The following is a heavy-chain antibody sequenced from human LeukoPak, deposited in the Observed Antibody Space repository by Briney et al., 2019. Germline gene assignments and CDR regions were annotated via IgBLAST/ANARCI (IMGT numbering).Heavy chain of an antibody. CDR2: IYGGDDT. Sequence: PGGSLRLSCAASGFTVSGSYMSWVRQAPGKGLEWVSVIYGGDDTYYADSVKGRFTISRDSSKNTLYLQMNSLRAEDTAVYYCARRAVSNWGSDYWGQGTLVTVSS. CDR3: ARRAVSNWGSDY. V-gene: IGHV3-53*01. J-gene: IGHJ4*02. CDR1: GFTVSGSY. D-gene: IGHD7-27*01.